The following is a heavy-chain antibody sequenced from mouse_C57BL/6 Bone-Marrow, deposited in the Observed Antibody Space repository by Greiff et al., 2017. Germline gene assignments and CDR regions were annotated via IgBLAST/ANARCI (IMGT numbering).Heavy chain of an antibody. CDR1: GFTFSDYY. D-gene: IGHD3-2*02. V-gene: IGHV5-12*01. Sequence: EVKLVESGGGLVQPGGSLKLSCAASGFTFSDYYMYWVRQTPEKRLEWVAYISNGSGSTYYPDTVKGRFTISRDNAKNTLYLQMSRLKSEDTAMYYCARHNTLRGYYEVWGTGTTGTVSS. J-gene: IGHJ1*03. CDR3: ARHNTLRGYYEV. CDR2: ISNGSGST.